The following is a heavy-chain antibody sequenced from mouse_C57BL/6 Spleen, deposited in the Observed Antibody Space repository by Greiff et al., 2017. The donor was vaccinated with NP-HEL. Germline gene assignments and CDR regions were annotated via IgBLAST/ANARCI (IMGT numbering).Heavy chain of an antibody. CDR2: ISSGSSTI. CDR3: ARSYYDYDEGYAMDY. V-gene: IGHV5-17*01. CDR1: GFTFSDYG. Sequence: EVKVVESGGGLVKPGGSLKLSCAASGFTFSDYGMHWVRQAPEKGLEWVAYISSGSSTIYYADTVKGRFTISRDNAKNTLFLQMTSLRSEDTAMYYCARSYYDYDEGYAMDYWGQGTSVTVSS. J-gene: IGHJ4*01. D-gene: IGHD2-4*01.